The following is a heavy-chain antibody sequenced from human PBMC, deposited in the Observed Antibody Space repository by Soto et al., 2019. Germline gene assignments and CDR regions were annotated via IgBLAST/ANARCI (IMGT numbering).Heavy chain of an antibody. Sequence: PGGSLRLSCAASGFTFSSYSMNWVRQAPGKGLEWVSYISSSSSTIYYADSVKGRFTISRDNAKNSLYLQMNSLRDEDTAVYYCASGYYDFWSGYYTGYFQHWGQGTLVTVS. D-gene: IGHD3-3*01. CDR1: GFTFSSYS. CDR3: ASGYYDFWSGYYTGYFQH. V-gene: IGHV3-48*02. CDR2: ISSSSSTI. J-gene: IGHJ1*01.